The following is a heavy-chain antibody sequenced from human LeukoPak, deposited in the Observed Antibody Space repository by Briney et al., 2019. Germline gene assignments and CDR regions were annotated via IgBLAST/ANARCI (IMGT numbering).Heavy chain of an antibody. Sequence: GGSLRLSCAASGFTFSSHAMSWVRQAPGKGLEWVSSLSGSGGSTYHADSVKGRFSISRDNSKNTLYLQLNSLRAEDTAVYYCVKGGSTSRVTTSRVVFGYYYYMDVWGKGTPVTVSS. J-gene: IGHJ6*03. V-gene: IGHV3-23*01. CDR1: GFTFSSHA. CDR3: VKGGSTSRVTTSRVVFGYYYYMDV. CDR2: LSGSGGST. D-gene: IGHD4-17*01.